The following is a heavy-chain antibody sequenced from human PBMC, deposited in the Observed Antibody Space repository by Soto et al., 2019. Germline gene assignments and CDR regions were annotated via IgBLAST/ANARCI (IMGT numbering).Heavy chain of an antibody. CDR1: GFTFSSYW. CDR3: VRDYGEVGSSAAFDI. J-gene: IGHJ3*02. D-gene: IGHD1-26*01. Sequence: EVQLVASGGGLVQPGGSLRLSCAASGFTFSSYWTHWVRQSPGKGLVWVAHINSDGTSTSYADSVKGRFTISRDNAKNTLYLQMNSLRAEDTAVYYCVRDYGEVGSSAAFDIWGQGTMVPVSS. CDR2: INSDGTST. V-gene: IGHV3-74*01.